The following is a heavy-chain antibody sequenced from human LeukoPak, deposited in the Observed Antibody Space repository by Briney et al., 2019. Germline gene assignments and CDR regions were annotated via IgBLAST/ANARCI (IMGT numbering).Heavy chain of an antibody. CDR3: AREVRNVVVVAENYFDY. Sequence: SETLSLTCTVSGGSISSYYWSWIRQPPGKGLERIGYIYYSGSTYYNPSLKSRVTISVDTSKNQFSLKLSSVTAADTAVYYCAREVRNVVVVAENYFDYWGQGTLVTVSS. D-gene: IGHD2-15*01. V-gene: IGHV4-59*12. J-gene: IGHJ4*02. CDR2: IYYSGST. CDR1: GGSISSYY.